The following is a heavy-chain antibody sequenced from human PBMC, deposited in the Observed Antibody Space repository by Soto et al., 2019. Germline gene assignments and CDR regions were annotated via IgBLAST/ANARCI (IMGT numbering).Heavy chain of an antibody. CDR2: IGSAHDP. V-gene: IGHV3-13*05. CDR1: GFTFSTYD. D-gene: IGHD6-6*01. J-gene: IGHJ6*02. CDR3: AGVYLGRLPRRADYIYAFDV. Sequence: PGGSLRLSCAASGFTFSTYDMHWVRQVPGKGLEWVSAIGSAHDPYYLGSVKGRFSISRENAKNSLDLQMNSLTTGDTAVYYCAGVYLGRLPRRADYIYAFDVWGQGTTVTGS.